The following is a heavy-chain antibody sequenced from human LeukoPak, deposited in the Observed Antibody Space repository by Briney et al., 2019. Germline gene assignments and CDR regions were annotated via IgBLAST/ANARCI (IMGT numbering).Heavy chain of an antibody. Sequence: GGSLRLSCAASGFTFSSYAMSWVRQAPGKGLEWVSAISGSGGSTYYADSVKGRFTISRDNAKNSLYLQMNSLRAEDTAVYYCARGTTVVSFFDYWGQGTLVTVSS. CDR1: GFTFSSYA. D-gene: IGHD4-23*01. CDR3: ARGTTVVSFFDY. J-gene: IGHJ4*02. V-gene: IGHV3-23*01. CDR2: ISGSGGST.